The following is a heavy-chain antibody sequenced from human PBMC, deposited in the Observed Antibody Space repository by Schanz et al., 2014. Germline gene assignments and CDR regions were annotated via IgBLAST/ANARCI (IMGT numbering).Heavy chain of an antibody. D-gene: IGHD3-16*02. J-gene: IGHJ4*02. Sequence: QIQLVQSGPEVKKPGATVKVSCKASGYIFINSGISWVRQAPGQGLEWMGWISVYNHNKEYDQKFQGRVTMTTDTSTSTAYMSLTDLRSNDTAVYYCARDRRVFGRDDQYDFDSGGQGTLXTVSS. CDR2: ISVYNHNK. CDR1: GYIFINSG. V-gene: IGHV1-18*01. CDR3: ARDRRVFGRDDQYDFDS.